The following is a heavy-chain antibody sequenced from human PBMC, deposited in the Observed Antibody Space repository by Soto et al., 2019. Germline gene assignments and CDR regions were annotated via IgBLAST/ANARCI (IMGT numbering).Heavy chain of an antibody. J-gene: IGHJ3*02. CDR2: INPSGSYT. Sequence: GASVKVSCKASGYTFTSHYMHWVRQAPGQGLEWMGIINPSGSYTSFAQKFQGRVTMTSDSSTSTVYMELSSLRSEDTAMYYCARGHGDFGASNDIWGQGTMVTVSS. CDR1: GYTFTSHY. CDR3: ARGHGDFGASNDI. V-gene: IGHV1-46*01. D-gene: IGHD4-17*01.